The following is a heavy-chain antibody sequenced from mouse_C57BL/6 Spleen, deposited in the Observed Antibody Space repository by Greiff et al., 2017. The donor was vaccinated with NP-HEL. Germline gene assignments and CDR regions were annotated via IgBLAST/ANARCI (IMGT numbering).Heavy chain of an antibody. CDR3: ARYGGSSYGWFAY. Sequence: EVQRVESGGGLVQPGGSLSLSCAASGFTFTDYYMSWVRQPPGKALEWLGFIRNKANGYTTEYSASVKGRFTISRDNSQSILYLQMNALRAEDSATYYCARYGGSSYGWFAYWGQGTLVTVSA. D-gene: IGHD1-1*01. J-gene: IGHJ3*01. CDR1: GFTFTDYY. V-gene: IGHV7-3*01. CDR2: IRNKANGYTT.